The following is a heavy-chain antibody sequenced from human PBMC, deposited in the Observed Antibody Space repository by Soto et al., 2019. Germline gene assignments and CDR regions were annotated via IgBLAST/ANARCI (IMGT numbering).Heavy chain of an antibody. CDR2: IRSKAYGGTT. CDR3: TRDGWFGELLSYFDY. CDR1: GFTFGDYA. Sequence: GGSLRLSCTASGFTFGDYAMSWFRQAPGKGLEWVGFIRSKAYGGTTEYAASVKGRFTISRDDSKSIAYLQMNSLKTEDTAVYYCTRDGWFGELLSYFDYWGQGTLVTVSS. J-gene: IGHJ4*02. V-gene: IGHV3-49*03. D-gene: IGHD3-10*01.